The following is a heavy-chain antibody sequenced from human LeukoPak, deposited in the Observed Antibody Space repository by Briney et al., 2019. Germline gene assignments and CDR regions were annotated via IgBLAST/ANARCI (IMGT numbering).Heavy chain of an antibody. V-gene: IGHV4-59*12. J-gene: IGHJ4*02. D-gene: IGHD3-10*01. CDR3: ARETGELPYYSDY. CDR1: GGSISSYY. CDR2: IYYSGST. Sequence: SSETLSLTCTVSGGSISSYYWSWIRQPPGKGLEWIGYIYYSGSTNYNPSLKSRVTISVDTSKNQFSLKLSSVTAADTAVYYCARETGELPYYSDYWGQGTLVTVSS.